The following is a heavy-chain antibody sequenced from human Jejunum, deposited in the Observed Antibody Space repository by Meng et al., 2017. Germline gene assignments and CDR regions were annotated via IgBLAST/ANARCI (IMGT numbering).Heavy chain of an antibody. V-gene: IGHV4-4*02. CDR3: ASRPVGIRTYYFDC. J-gene: IGHJ4*02. CDR2: VFHSGTP. CDR1: GGSISSTKW. Sequence: QVPRQAARRGLVKPSGLLSLTCAVSGGSISSTKWWRWVRQTPGKGLEWIGEVFHSGTPNYNPSLMSRLTMSVDKSKNQFSLNLTSVTAADTAVYYCASRPVGIRTYYFDCWGQGTLVTVSS. D-gene: IGHD2-21*01.